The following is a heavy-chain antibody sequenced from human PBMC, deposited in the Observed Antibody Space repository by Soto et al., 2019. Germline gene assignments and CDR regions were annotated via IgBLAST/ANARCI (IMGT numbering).Heavy chain of an antibody. CDR2: INSDGSST. Sequence: EVQLVESGGGLVQPGGSLRLSCAASGFTFSSYWMHWVRQAPGKGLVWVSRINSDGSSTSYADSVKGRFTISRDSAKNTLYLKMNSLRAEDTAVYYCARVSRPVVVVEYWFDPWGQGTLVTVSS. V-gene: IGHV3-74*01. J-gene: IGHJ5*02. D-gene: IGHD2-15*01. CDR1: GFTFSSYW. CDR3: ARVSRPVVVVEYWFDP.